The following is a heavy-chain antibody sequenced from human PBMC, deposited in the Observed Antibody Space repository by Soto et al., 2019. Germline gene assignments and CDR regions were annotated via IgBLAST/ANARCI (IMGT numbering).Heavy chain of an antibody. V-gene: IGHV4-31*03. CDR2: IYNSGST. Sequence: SETLSLTCTVSGGSISSGGYYWSWIRQHPGKGLEWIGYIYNSGSTYYNPSLKSRVTISVDTSKNQYSLKLSSVTASDTAVYYCARGVYYGDCFDYWGQGTLVTVSS. J-gene: IGHJ4*02. CDR1: GGSISSGGYY. CDR3: ARGVYYGDCFDY. D-gene: IGHD4-17*01.